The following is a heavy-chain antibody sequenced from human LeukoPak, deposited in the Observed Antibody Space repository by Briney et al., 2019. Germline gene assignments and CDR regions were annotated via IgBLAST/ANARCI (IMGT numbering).Heavy chain of an antibody. V-gene: IGHV4-4*02. CDR2: IHHSGST. D-gene: IGHD2-2*01. Sequence: SETLSLTCAASGGSISSSNSWSWVRQPPWKGLERIGEIHHSGSTNYNPSLKSRVTISVDKSKNQFSLKLSSVTAADTAVYYCARLYCSSTTCYGYYYYGMDVWGQGSTVTVSS. CDR1: GGSISSSNS. CDR3: ARLYCSSTTCYGYYYYGMDV. J-gene: IGHJ6*02.